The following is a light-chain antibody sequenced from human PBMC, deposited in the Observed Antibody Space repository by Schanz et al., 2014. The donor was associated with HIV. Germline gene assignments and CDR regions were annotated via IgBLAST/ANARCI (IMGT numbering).Light chain of an antibody. V-gene: IGKV1-5*03. J-gene: IGKJ4*01. CDR1: QSISSW. CDR2: KAS. Sequence: DIQMTQSPSTLSASVGDRISITCRASQSISSWLAWYQQKPGKAPKVLIYKASTLESGVPSRFSGSGSGTEFTLTISSLQAEDAAVYFCQQYYSTPPTFGGGTKVEIK. CDR3: QQYYSTPPT.